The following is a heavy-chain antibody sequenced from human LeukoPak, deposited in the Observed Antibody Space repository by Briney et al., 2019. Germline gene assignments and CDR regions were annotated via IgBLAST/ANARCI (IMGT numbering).Heavy chain of an antibody. J-gene: IGHJ6*03. D-gene: IGHD1-26*01. CDR2: ITSSGTYI. Sequence: GGSLRLSCEASGFTFNNYNMNWVRQAPGRALEWVSSITSSGTYIFYADSVKGRFTISRDNAKNSLYLQMNSLGPEDTAVYYCARDPYSGNYGNYYYYYMDVWGKGTTVTISS. V-gene: IGHV3-21*01. CDR3: ARDPYSGNYGNYYYYYMDV. CDR1: GFTFNNYN.